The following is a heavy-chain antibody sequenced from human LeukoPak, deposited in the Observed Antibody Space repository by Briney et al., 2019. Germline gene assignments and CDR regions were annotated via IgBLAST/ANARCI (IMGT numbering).Heavy chain of an antibody. CDR3: ASTRSHYYYYGMDV. J-gene: IGHJ6*04. CDR2: ISYDGSNK. Sequence: PGGSLRLSCAASGFTFSSYAMHRVRQAPGKGLEWVAVISYDGSNKYYADSVKGRFTISRDNSKNTLYLQMNSLRAEETAVYYCASTRSHYYYYGMDVWGKGTTVTVSS. CDR1: GFTFSSYA. V-gene: IGHV3-30*04.